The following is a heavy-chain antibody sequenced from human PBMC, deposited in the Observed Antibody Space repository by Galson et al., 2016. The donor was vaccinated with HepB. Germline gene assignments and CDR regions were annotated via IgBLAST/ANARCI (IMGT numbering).Heavy chain of an antibody. J-gene: IGHJ4*02. CDR3: ARLSLVSAGTVDY. Sequence: SLRLSCAASRITFSRYWMHWVRQAPGKGLVWVSHIKNDGTTTNYADSVRGRFIISRDNAKNTLYLQMNSLRAEDTAVYYCARLSLVSAGTVDYWGQGTLVVVSS. D-gene: IGHD6-19*01. CDR1: RITFSRYW. V-gene: IGHV3-74*01. CDR2: IKNDGTTT.